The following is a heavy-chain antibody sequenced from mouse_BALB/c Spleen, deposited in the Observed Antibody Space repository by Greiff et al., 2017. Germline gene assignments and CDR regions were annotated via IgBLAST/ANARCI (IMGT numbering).Heavy chain of an antibody. CDR1: GFSLTSYG. V-gene: IGHV2-9*02. CDR3: ASRYDYEGAY. J-gene: IGHJ3*01. D-gene: IGHD2-4*01. Sequence: QVQLQQSGPGLVQPSQSLSITCTVSGFSLTSYGVHWVRQSPGKGLEWLGVIWAGGSTNYNSALMSRLSISKDNSKSQVFLKMNSLQTDDTAMYYCASRYDYEGAYWGQGTLVTVSA. CDR2: IWAGGST.